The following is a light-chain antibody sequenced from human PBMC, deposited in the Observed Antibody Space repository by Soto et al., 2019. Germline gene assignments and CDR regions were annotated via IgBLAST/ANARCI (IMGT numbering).Light chain of an antibody. J-gene: IGLJ1*01. CDR1: SSDVGGYDY. Sequence: QFALTQPASVSGSPGQSITISCTGTSSDVGGYDYVSWYQQHPGTAPRLIIFEVTNRPSGVSNRFSGSKSGNTASLTISGLQAEDEADYYCTSYTSSSTQVFGTGTKVTVL. CDR2: EVT. V-gene: IGLV2-14*01. CDR3: TSYTSSSTQV.